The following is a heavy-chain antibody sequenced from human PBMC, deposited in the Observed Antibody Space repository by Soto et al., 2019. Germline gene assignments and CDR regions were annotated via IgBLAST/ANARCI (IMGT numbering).Heavy chain of an antibody. J-gene: IGHJ3*01. CDR1: EGTSSSHV. V-gene: IGHV1-69*01. CDR2: VIPVFGTS. D-gene: IGHD6-13*01. Sequence: QVKLVQSGAEVKQPGSSVKVSCRASEGTSSSHVINWVRQAPGQGLEWMGGVIPVFGTSKFAQKFRGRVTIIADESTNTAYMELSSLRSEDTAMYYCARGQQELVDDDDVFDVWGQGTLVTVSS. CDR3: ARGQQELVDDDDVFDV.